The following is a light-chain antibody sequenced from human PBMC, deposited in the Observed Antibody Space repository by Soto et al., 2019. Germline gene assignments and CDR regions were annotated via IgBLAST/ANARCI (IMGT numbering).Light chain of an antibody. CDR1: QSVSTN. CDR3: QQYNTWPPIT. J-gene: IGKJ5*01. Sequence: EIVMTQSPTTLSVCPGERATLSCRASQSVSTNLAWYQQKPGQVPSLLIYGASTRASGIPARFSGSGSGTEFTLTISSLQSEDFAVYYCQQYNTWPPITFGQGTRL. V-gene: IGKV3-15*01. CDR2: GAS.